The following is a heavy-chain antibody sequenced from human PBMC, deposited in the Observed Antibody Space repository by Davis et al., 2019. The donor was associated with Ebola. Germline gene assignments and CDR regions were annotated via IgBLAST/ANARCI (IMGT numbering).Heavy chain of an antibody. D-gene: IGHD3-22*01. J-gene: IGHJ3*02. Sequence: PSETLSLTCTVSGGSISSHYWSWIRQPPGKTLEWIGYIYHCGVTNYNPSLESRVTISVDTSKNEFSLRLSSVTAADTAVYYCARATFEYSSYDSFAIWGQGTMVTVSS. CDR2: IYHCGVT. CDR3: ARATFEYSSYDSFAI. CDR1: GGSISSHY. V-gene: IGHV4-59*11.